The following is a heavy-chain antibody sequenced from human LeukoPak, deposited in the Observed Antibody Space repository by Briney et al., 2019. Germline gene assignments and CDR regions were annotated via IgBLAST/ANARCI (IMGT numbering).Heavy chain of an antibody. V-gene: IGHV1-2*02. CDR3: ARGVLLQGRGAFDI. CDR2: VIPNSGGT. CDR1: GYTFTGYY. Sequence: GASVKVSCKASGYTFTGYYTHWVRQAPGQGLEWMGWVIPNSGGTNYAQNFQGRVTMTRDASISTAYMELSSLTYDDTAIYYCARGVLLQGRGAFDIWGQGSMVTVSS. J-gene: IGHJ3*02. D-gene: IGHD2-21*02.